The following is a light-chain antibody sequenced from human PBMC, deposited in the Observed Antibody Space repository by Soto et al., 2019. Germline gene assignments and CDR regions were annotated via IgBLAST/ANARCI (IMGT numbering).Light chain of an antibody. CDR2: DAS. Sequence: EIVLTQSPATLSLSPGERATLSCRASQSVKTFLVWYQHRPGQAPRVLIYDASHRATGIPARFSGSGSGTDFTLTISSLEPEDFAVYYCQQRSNWWITFGQGTRLEIK. CDR3: QQRSNWWIT. CDR1: QSVKTF. V-gene: IGKV3-11*01. J-gene: IGKJ5*01.